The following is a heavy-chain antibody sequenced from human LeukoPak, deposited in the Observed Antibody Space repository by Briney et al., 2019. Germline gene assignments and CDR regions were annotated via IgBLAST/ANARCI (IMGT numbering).Heavy chain of an antibody. V-gene: IGHV3-64*01. D-gene: IGHD6-19*01. Sequence: GGSLRLSCAASGFTFSTYAMSWVRQAPGKGLEYVSAISSNGGSTYYANSVKGRFTISRDNSKNALYLQMGSLRAEDMAVYYCARSFSSIAVAMDVWGQGTTVTVSS. CDR1: GFTFSTYA. CDR2: ISSNGGST. CDR3: ARSFSSIAVAMDV. J-gene: IGHJ6*02.